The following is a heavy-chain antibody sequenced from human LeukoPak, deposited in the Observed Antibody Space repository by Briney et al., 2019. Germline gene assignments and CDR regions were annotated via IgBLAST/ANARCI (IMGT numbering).Heavy chain of an antibody. CDR2: ISGSGGST. CDR3: AKDPTGPRGSY. CDR1: GSTFSSYA. V-gene: IGHV3-23*01. Sequence: GGSLRLSCAASGSTFSSYAMSWVRQAPGKGLEWVSAISGSGGSTYYADSVKGRFTISRDNSKNTLYLQMNSLRAEDTAVYYCAKDPTGPRGSYWGQGTLVTVSS. D-gene: IGHD1-14*01. J-gene: IGHJ4*02.